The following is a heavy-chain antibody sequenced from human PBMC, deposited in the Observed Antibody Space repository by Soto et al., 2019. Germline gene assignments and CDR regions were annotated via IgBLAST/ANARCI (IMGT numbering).Heavy chain of an antibody. J-gene: IGHJ6*02. Sequence: SETLSLTCTVSGSSVSSGSYYWSWIRQPPGKGLEWIGYIYYTGSTSYNPSLNNRVTISLDTSKNQFSLKLSSVTAADTAVYFCARMTHLGFSTEYYYSMDVWGQGTTVTVSS. CDR3: ARMTHLGFSTEYYYSMDV. CDR1: GSSVSSGSYY. CDR2: IYYTGST. D-gene: IGHD2-2*01. V-gene: IGHV4-61*01.